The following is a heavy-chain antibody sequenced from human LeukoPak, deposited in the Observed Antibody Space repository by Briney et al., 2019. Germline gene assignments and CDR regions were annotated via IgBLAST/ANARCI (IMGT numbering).Heavy chain of an antibody. V-gene: IGHV3-21*01. CDR1: GFTFIDFA. CDR2: ITRVSTYI. CDR3: TRDRNDYGDPDGFDI. D-gene: IGHD4-17*01. Sequence: GGSLRLSCAASGFTFIDFAMNWVRQAPGKGLEWVSSITRVSTYIYYAESLEGRFTISRDNAKNLLYLQLSSLRGEDTGIYYCTRDRNDYGDPDGFDIWGHGTVVTVSS. J-gene: IGHJ3*02.